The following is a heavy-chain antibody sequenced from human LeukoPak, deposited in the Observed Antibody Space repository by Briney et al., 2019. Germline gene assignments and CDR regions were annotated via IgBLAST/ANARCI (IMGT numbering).Heavy chain of an antibody. CDR1: GGSISSGSYY. V-gene: IGHV4-31*03. Sequence: PSETLSLTCTVSGGSISSGSYYWSWIRQHPGKGLEWIGYIYYSGSTYYNPSLKSRVTISVDTSKNQFSLKLSSVTAADTAVYYCARDVGPYYDSGGYPGIWGQGTLVTVSS. CDR2: IYYSGST. J-gene: IGHJ4*02. CDR3: ARDVGPYYDSGGYPGI. D-gene: IGHD3-22*01.